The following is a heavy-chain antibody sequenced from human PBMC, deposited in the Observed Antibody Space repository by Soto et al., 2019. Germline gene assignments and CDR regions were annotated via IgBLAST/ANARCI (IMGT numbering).Heavy chain of an antibody. CDR1: GFTFSSYA. CDR2: ITASGGRT. Sequence: EVHLLESGGGLVQPGGSLRLSCTASGFTFSSYAMTWVRQAPGRGLEGVSGITASGGRTYYADSVKGRFTISRDNSKSTLHLKMNSLRAEDTAVYYCAKDTGYGDYVRWFDSWGQGTLVTVSS. D-gene: IGHD4-17*01. CDR3: AKDTGYGDYVRWFDS. V-gene: IGHV3-23*01. J-gene: IGHJ5*01.